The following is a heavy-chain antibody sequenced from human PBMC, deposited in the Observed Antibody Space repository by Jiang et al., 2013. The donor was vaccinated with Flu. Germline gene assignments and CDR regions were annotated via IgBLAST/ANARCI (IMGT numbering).Heavy chain of an antibody. J-gene: IGHJ4*02. CDR3: ARERITGTCCPNFDY. Sequence: GEGLVQPGGSLRLSCAASGFTFSSYWMSWVRQAPGKGLEWVANIKEDGSEKYYVDSVKGRFTISRDNAKNSLYLQMNSLRAEDTAVYYCARERITGTCCPNFDYWGQGTLVTVSS. D-gene: IGHD1-7*01. V-gene: IGHV3-7*01. CDR2: IKEDGSEK. CDR1: GFTFSSYW.